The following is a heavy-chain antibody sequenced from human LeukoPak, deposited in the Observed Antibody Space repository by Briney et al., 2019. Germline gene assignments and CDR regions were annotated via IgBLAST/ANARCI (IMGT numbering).Heavy chain of an antibody. J-gene: IGHJ4*02. CDR3: ARVDENSGYYSLIDY. CDR1: GYTFTGYY. V-gene: IGHV1-2*02. D-gene: IGHD3-22*01. CDR2: INPNSGGT. Sequence: ASVKVSCKASGYTFTGYYMHWVRQAPGQGLEWMGWINPNSGGTNYAQKFQGRVTMTRDTSISTAYMELSRLRSDDTAVYYCARVDENSGYYSLIDYWGQRTLVTVSS.